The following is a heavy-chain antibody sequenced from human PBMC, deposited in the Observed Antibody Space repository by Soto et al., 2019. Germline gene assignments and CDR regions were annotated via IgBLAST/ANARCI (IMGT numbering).Heavy chain of an antibody. CDR1: GGSISSYY. Sequence: SEPLSLTCTVSGGSISSYYWSWIRQPPGKGLEWIGYIYYSGSTNYNPSLKSRVTISVDTSKNQFSLKLSSVTAADTAVYYCARHNPIYEWYDSSGYNYYFDYWGQGTLVTVSS. J-gene: IGHJ4*02. D-gene: IGHD3-22*01. V-gene: IGHV4-59*01. CDR2: IYYSGST. CDR3: ARHNPIYEWYDSSGYNYYFDY.